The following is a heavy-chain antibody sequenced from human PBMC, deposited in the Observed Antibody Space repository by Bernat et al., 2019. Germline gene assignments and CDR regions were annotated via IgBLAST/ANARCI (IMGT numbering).Heavy chain of an antibody. CDR1: GFTFRNYA. J-gene: IGHJ5*02. V-gene: IGHV3-33*01. D-gene: IGHD6-13*01. CDR2: IWYDGSNK. Sequence: QEQVAESGGGVVHPGRSLRLSCAASGFTFRNYAIHWVRQAPGKGLEWVAMIWYDGSNKYYVDSVKGRFTISRDNSQNTGYLQVNSLRVEDTGIYYCVRGKGRGAGTFDPWGQGTLVTVSS. CDR3: VRGKGRGAGTFDP.